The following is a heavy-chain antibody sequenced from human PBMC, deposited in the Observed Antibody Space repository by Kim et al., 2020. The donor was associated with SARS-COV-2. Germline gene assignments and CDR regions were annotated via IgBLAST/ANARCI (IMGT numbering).Heavy chain of an antibody. CDR3: ATSSGWEKNSFEY. Sequence: GGSLRLSCVASGFLFDDNSMHWVRQAPGRGLEWVSEINWNGGSTTYADSVKGRFTIPRDNAKKYLYLQMNNLRADDTALYYCATSSGWEKNSFEYWAREPLSPSPQ. CDR1: GFLFDDNS. V-gene: IGHV3-20*04. J-gene: IGHJ4*02. CDR2: INWNGGST. D-gene: IGHD6-19*01.